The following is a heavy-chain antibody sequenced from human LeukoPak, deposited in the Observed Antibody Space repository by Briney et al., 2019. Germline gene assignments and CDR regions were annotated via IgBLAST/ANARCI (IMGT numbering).Heavy chain of an antibody. D-gene: IGHD6-13*01. V-gene: IGHV3-11*05. CDR2: LTDSSGFT. Sequence: PGGSLSLSCVATGFTFSDYHMIWLRQAPGKGLEWLSYLTDSSGFTNYADSVKGRFTISRDNAKNSLYLQMNSLRADDTAVYYCARDLAADTRAMDVLGQGTTVTVSS. CDR1: GFTFSDYH. CDR3: ARDLAADTRAMDV. J-gene: IGHJ6*02.